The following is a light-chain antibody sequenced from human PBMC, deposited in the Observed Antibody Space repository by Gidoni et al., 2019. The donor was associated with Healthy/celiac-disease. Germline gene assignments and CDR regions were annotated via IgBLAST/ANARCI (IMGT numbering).Light chain of an antibody. J-gene: IGLJ2*01. CDR3: AAWDDSLNGPV. CDR2: SNN. CDR1: RSNIGSNT. Sequence: QSVLTQPPSASRTPGQRVTIPCSGSRSNIGSNTVNWYQQLPGTAPKILLYSNNQRPSGVPDRFSGSKSGTSASLAISGLQSEDEADYYCAAWDDSLNGPVFGGGTKLTVL. V-gene: IGLV1-44*01.